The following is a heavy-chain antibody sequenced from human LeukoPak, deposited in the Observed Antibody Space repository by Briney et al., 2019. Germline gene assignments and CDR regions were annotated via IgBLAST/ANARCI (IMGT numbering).Heavy chain of an antibody. J-gene: IGHJ4*02. CDR1: GFTFSSYA. Sequence: GGSLRLSCAASGFTFSSYAMSWVRQAPGKGLEWVSAISGSGGSTYYADSVKGRFTITRDNSKNTLYLQMNSLRAEDTAVYYCALIVATMGNFDYWGQGTLVTVSP. V-gene: IGHV3-23*01. D-gene: IGHD5-12*01. CDR3: ALIVATMGNFDY. CDR2: ISGSGGST.